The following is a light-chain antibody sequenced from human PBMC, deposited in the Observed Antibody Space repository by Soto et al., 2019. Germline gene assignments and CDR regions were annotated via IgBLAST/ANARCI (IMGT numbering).Light chain of an antibody. CDR1: QSVSSY. V-gene: IGKV3-11*01. Sequence: EIVLTQSPATLSLSPGERATLSCRASQSVSSYLAWYQQKPGQAPRLLIYDASNRATGIPARFSGSGSGTDFTRTISSLEPEDFAVYYCQQRSNWPPINFGQGTRLEIK. CDR3: QQRSNWPPIN. J-gene: IGKJ5*01. CDR2: DAS.